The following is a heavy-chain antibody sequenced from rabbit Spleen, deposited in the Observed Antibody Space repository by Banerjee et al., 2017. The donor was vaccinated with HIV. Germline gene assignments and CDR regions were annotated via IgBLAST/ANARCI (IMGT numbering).Heavy chain of an antibody. V-gene: IGHV1S40*01. D-gene: IGHD8-1*01. J-gene: IGHJ6*01. Sequence: FSSGYYMCWVRQAPGKGLEWIACIYTGTIGTTYYATWAKGRFTCSKISSTTVTLQMTSLTAADTATYFCARDVGSSFSSYGMDLWGPGTLVTVS. CDR3: ARDVGSSFSSYGMDL. CDR1: FSSGYY. CDR2: IYTGTIGTT.